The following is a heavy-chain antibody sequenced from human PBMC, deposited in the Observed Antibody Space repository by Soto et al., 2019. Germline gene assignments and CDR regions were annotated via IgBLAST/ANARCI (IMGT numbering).Heavy chain of an antibody. D-gene: IGHD3-22*01. J-gene: IGHJ4*02. V-gene: IGHV3-53*04. Sequence: EVQLVESGGGLVQPGGSLRLSCAASGFTVSSNYMSWVRQAPGKGLEWVSVIYSGGSTYYADSVKGRFTISRHNSKNTLYLQMNSLRAEDTAVYYSASQYYYDSSGYYTPFDYWGQGTLVTVCS. CDR1: GFTVSSNY. CDR2: IYSGGST. CDR3: ASQYYYDSSGYYTPFDY.